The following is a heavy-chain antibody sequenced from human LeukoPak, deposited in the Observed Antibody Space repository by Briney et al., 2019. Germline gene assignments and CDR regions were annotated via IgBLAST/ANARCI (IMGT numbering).Heavy chain of an antibody. J-gene: IGHJ6*03. CDR2: ISGSGGST. CDR1: GLTFSSYA. V-gene: IGHV3-23*01. CDR3: AKDTYYYYYMDV. Sequence: QPGGSLRLSCAASGLTFSSYAMSWVRQAPGKGLEWVSAISGSGGSTYYADSVKGRFTISRDNSKNTLYLQMNSLRAEDTAVYYCAKDTYYYYYMDVWGKGTTVTVSS.